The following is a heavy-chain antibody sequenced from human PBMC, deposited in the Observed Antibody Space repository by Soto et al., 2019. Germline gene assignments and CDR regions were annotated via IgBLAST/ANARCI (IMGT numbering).Heavy chain of an antibody. J-gene: IGHJ4*02. V-gene: IGHV4-39*01. CDR1: GGSISSNSYY. CDR3: ASHVHNQGYEYYFDS. CDR2: IGYTGTI. Sequence: QLQLQESGPGLVKPSETLSLTCTASGGSISSNSYYWGWIRQSPGKGLELIGSIGYTGTIYYNPSLQSRVTMSVDTSENQISLRLSSMTAADTAVYYCASHVHNQGYEYYFDSWSQGTLVTVSS. D-gene: IGHD3-3*01.